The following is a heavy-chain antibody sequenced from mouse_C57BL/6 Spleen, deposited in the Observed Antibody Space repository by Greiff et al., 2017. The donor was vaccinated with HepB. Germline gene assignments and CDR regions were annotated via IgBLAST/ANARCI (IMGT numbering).Heavy chain of an antibody. CDR2: IHPNSGST. Sequence: QVQLKQPGAELVKPGASVKLSCKASGYTFTSYWMHWVKQRPGQGLEWIGMIHPNSGSTNYTEKFKSKATLTVDKSSSTAYMQLSSLTSEDSAVYDCARSGYDGDWYFDVWGTGTTVTVSS. D-gene: IGHD2-2*01. CDR1: GYTFTSYW. V-gene: IGHV1-64*01. CDR3: ARSGYDGDWYFDV. J-gene: IGHJ1*03.